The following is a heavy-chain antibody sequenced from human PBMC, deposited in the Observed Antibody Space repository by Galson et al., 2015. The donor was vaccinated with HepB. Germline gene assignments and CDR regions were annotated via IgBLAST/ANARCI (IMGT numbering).Heavy chain of an antibody. Sequence: SLRLSCAASGFTFSNYGMSWVRQAPGKGLEWVSGISGNGRKTQYSDSVKGRFIISRDNSNSSLHLQMNNLRADDTAVYYCAKDRIVTIFGVAPFLHWGQGTL. CDR2: ISGNGRKT. V-gene: IGHV3-23*01. CDR1: GFTFSNYG. J-gene: IGHJ4*02. D-gene: IGHD3-3*01. CDR3: AKDRIVTIFGVAPFLH.